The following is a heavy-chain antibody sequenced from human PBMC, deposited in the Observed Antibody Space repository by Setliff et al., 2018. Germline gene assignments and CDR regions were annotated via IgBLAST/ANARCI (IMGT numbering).Heavy chain of an antibody. CDR3: ARSDYGDYFAWDSYGMDV. Sequence: GESLKISCKGSGYSFTSYWIAWVHQMPGKGLEWMGIIYPGDSDTRYSPSFQGQVTISADRSTRTAYLQWSSLKASDTAFYYCARSDYGDYFAWDSYGMDVWGQGTTVTVSS. V-gene: IGHV5-51*07. D-gene: IGHD4-17*01. CDR2: IYPGDSDT. J-gene: IGHJ6*02. CDR1: GYSFTSYW.